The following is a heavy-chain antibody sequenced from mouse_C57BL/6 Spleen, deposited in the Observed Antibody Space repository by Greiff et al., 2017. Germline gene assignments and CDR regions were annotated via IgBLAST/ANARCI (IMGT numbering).Heavy chain of an antibody. J-gene: IGHJ2*01. CDR3: ATPNYYGGYFDY. D-gene: IGHD1-1*01. Sequence: QVQLQQPGAELVKPGASVKLSCKASGYTFTSYWMHWVKQRPGQGLEWIGMIHPNSGSTNYNEKFKSKATLTVDKSSSTAYMQLSSLTSEDSAVYYCATPNYYGGYFDYWGQGTTLTVSS. CDR1: GYTFTSYW. V-gene: IGHV1-64*01. CDR2: IHPNSGST.